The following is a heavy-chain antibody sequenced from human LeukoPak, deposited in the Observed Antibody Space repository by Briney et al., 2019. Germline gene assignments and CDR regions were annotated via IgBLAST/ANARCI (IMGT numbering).Heavy chain of an antibody. CDR1: GYSISSGYY. D-gene: IGHD6-6*01. CDR2: IYHSGRT. V-gene: IGHV4-38-2*01. CDR3: ARHPRVQYSSSSRDYYYYYYMDV. J-gene: IGHJ6*03. Sequence: SETLSLTCAVSGYSISSGYYWGWIRQPPGKGLEWIGSIYHSGRTYYNPSLKSRVTISVDTSKNQFSLKLSSVTAADTAVYYCARHPRVQYSSSSRDYYYYYYMDVWGKGTTVTVSS.